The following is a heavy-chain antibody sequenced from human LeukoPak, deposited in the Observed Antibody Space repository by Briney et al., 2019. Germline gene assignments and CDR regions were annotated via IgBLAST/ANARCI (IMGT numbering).Heavy chain of an antibody. D-gene: IGHD5-18*01. Sequence: ETLSLTCTVSGGSISSSSYYWGWIRQAPGKGLEWVSYISSTGTYIYYADSLKGRFTVSRDNAKNSLYLQMNSLRADDTGVYYCVRESGENSYEFDYWGQGTLVTVSS. CDR3: VRESGENSYEFDY. CDR2: ISSTGTYI. V-gene: IGHV3-21*01. CDR1: GGSISSSS. J-gene: IGHJ4*02.